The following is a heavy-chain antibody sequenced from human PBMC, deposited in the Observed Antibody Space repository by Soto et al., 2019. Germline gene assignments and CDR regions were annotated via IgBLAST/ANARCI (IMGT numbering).Heavy chain of an antibody. J-gene: IGHJ6*02. D-gene: IGHD1-1*01. CDR1: GFTFSSYS. Sequence: GGSLRLSCAASGFTFSSYSMNWVRQAPGKGLEWVSYISSSSSTIYYADSVKGRFTISRDNAKNTLYLQMNSLSPDDTAVYYCARGTGNYYYGMDVWGQGTTVTVSS. V-gene: IGHV3-48*01. CDR3: ARGTGNYYYGMDV. CDR2: ISSSSSTI.